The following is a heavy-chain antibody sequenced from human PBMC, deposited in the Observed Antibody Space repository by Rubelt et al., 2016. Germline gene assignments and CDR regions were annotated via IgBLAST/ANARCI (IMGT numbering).Heavy chain of an antibody. J-gene: IGHJ4*02. CDR3: ARESSSGWYTDY. CDR2: INPNSGGT. Sequence: QVQLVQSGAEVKKPGASVKVSCKASGYTFTGYYMHWVRQAPGQGLEWVGRINPNSGGTNYAQKFQGRVTMTRHTSVTTAYMELSRLRSDDTAVFYCARESSSGWYTDYWGQGTLVTVSS. V-gene: IGHV1-2*06. CDR1: GYTFTGYY. D-gene: IGHD6-19*01.